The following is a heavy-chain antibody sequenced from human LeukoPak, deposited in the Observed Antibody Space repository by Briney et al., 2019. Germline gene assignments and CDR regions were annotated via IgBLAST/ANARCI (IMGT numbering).Heavy chain of an antibody. D-gene: IGHD3-22*01. CDR1: GGSINAYY. V-gene: IGHV4-59*01. CDR3: AREGDYYDGGVYYRIDF. Sequence: SETLSLTCTVSGGSINAYYWSWIRQPPGKGLEWIGYVYHSGSTNYNPSLKSRVTMSVDTSNNQFSLKLSSVTAADTAMYYCAREGDYYDGGVYYRIDFWGQGPLVTVSS. J-gene: IGHJ4*02. CDR2: VYHSGST.